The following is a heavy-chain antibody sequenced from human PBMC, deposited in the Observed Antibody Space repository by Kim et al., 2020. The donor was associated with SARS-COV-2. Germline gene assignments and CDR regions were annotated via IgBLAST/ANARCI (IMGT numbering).Heavy chain of an antibody. CDR3: AKDSIGGI. D-gene: IGHD6-6*01. V-gene: IGHV3-30*02. J-gene: IGHJ3*02. CDR2: GSNK. Sequence: GSNKYYADSVKGRFTISRDNSKNTLYLQMNSLRAEDTAVYYCAKDSIGGIWGQGTMVTVSS.